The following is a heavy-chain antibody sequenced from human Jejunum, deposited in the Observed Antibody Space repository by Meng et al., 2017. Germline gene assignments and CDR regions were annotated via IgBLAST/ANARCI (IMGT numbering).Heavy chain of an antibody. D-gene: IGHD3-10*01. CDR2: INPVSGAT. Sequence: VHLVQSGAEVKKPGASVKVSCKASGYTLTGHFMHWVRQAPGQGLEWMGRINPVSGATDYAQKFQGRVTMTVDTSITIAFMELSSLTSDDTAVYYCTRDKDGANFDYWGQGSLVTVSS. J-gene: IGHJ4*02. CDR1: GYTLTGHF. CDR3: TRDKDGANFDY. V-gene: IGHV1-2*06.